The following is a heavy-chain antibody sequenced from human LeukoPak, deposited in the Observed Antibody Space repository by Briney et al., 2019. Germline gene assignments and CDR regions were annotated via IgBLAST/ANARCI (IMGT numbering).Heavy chain of an antibody. V-gene: IGHV1-8*01. Sequence: ASVTVSCKASGYTFTSYDINWVRQAPGQGLEWMGWMNPNSGNTGYAQKFQGRVTMTRNTSISTAYMELSSLRTEDTAVYYCARESVVFGLDVWGQGTTVTVSS. CDR3: ARESVVFGLDV. CDR2: MNPNSGNT. CDR1: GYTFTSYD. J-gene: IGHJ6*02. D-gene: IGHD2-21*01.